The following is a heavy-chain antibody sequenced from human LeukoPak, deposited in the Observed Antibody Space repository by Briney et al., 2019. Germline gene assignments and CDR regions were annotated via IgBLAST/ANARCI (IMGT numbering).Heavy chain of an antibody. D-gene: IGHD6-6*01. CDR3: ARVGAARTAQAFDY. Sequence: KPSETLSLTCAVYGGSFSGYYWSWIRQPPGKGLEWIGEINHSGSTNYNPSLKSRVTISVDTSKNQFSLKLSSVTAADTAVYYCARVGAARTAQAFDYWGQGTLVTVSS. CDR1: GGSFSGYY. J-gene: IGHJ4*02. V-gene: IGHV4-34*01. CDR2: INHSGST.